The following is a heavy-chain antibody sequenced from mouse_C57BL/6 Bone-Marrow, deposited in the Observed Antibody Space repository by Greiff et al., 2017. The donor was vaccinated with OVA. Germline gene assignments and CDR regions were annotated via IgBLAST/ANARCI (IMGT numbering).Heavy chain of an antibody. CDR3: ARKGMAIYYGPYYAMDY. V-gene: IGHV1-69*01. J-gene: IGHJ4*01. Sequence: QVQLQQPGAELVMPGASVKLSCKASGYTFTSYWMHWVKQRPGQGLEWIGEIDPSDSYTNYNQKFKGKSTLTVDKSSSTAYMQLSSLTSEDSAVYYCARKGMAIYYGPYYAMDYWGQGTSVTVSS. CDR1: GYTFTSYW. CDR2: IDPSDSYT. D-gene: IGHD2-1*01.